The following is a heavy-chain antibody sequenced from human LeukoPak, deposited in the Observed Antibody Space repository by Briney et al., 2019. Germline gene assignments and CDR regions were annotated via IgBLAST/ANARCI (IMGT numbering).Heavy chain of an antibody. V-gene: IGHV4-38-2*01. CDR3: ARPISSQGYFGVVID. CDR1: GYSISSASY. J-gene: IGHJ4*02. CDR2: IYHSGSP. Sequence: SGTLSLTCAVSGYSISSASYWGWIRQPPGKGLEGIGNIYHSGSPYYNPSLKSRVTISVDTSKNQFSLKLSSVTAADTAVYYCARPISSQGYFGVVIDWGQGTLVTVSS. D-gene: IGHD3-3*01.